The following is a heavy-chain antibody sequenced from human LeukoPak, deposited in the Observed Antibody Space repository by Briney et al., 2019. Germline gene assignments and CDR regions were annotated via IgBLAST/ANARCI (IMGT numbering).Heavy chain of an antibody. CDR2: ISIDGNTK. CDR3: ARDHDSGVGGGY. Sequence: GGSLRLSCALSGITFSRYTMHWVRQAPGQGLEWVAVISIDGNTKYHADSVRGRFTISRDNSKNTLYLQMNSLRTEDTAVYFCARDHDSGVGGGYWGQGTLVTVSS. D-gene: IGHD1-26*01. V-gene: IGHV3-30-3*01. J-gene: IGHJ4*02. CDR1: GITFSRYT.